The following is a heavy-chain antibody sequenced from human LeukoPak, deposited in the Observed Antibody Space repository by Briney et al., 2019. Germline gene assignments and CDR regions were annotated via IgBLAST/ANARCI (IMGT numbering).Heavy chain of an antibody. Sequence: GGSLRLSCVASGFTFSNYWMHWVRQTPGEGLVCVSLIKGDGSSTTYADSVKGRFTISRDNAKNTVYLQMNSLRAEDTAVYYCARGNYHAMDVWGQGTTVTVSS. CDR1: GFTFSNYW. J-gene: IGHJ6*02. CDR3: ARGNYHAMDV. CDR2: IKGDGSST. V-gene: IGHV3-74*01.